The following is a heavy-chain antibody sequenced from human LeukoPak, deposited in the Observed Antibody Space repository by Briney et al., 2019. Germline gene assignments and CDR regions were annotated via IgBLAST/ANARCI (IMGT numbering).Heavy chain of an antibody. D-gene: IGHD2-15*01. CDR1: GGSFSGYY. CDR2: INHSGST. CDR3: ARGGIVVVVAAPGTGYFQH. J-gene: IGHJ1*01. Sequence: SETPSLTCAVYGGSFSGYYWSWIRQPPGKGLEWIGEINHSGSTNYNPSLKSRVTISVDTSKNQFSLKLSSVTAADTAVYYCARGGIVVVVAAPGTGYFQHWGQGTLVTVSS. V-gene: IGHV4-34*01.